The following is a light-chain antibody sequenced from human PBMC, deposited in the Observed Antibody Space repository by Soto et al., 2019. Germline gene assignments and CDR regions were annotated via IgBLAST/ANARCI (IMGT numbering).Light chain of an antibody. CDR1: SRHSRYA. J-gene: IGLJ2*01. V-gene: IGLV4-69*01. Sequence: QLVLTQSPSASASLGASVKLTGTLSSRHSRYAIAWHQQQPGKGPRYLMKVNSDGSHNKGDGIPDRFSGSSSGAERYLTISSLQSEDEADYYCQTWGAGIRVFGGGTKLTVL. CDR2: VNSDGSH. CDR3: QTWGAGIRV.